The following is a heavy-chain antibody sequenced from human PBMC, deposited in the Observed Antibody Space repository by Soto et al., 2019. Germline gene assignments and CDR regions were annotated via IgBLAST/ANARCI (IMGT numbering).Heavy chain of an antibody. CDR1: GFTFSSYG. D-gene: IGHD4-17*01. V-gene: IGHV3-30*18. J-gene: IGHJ4*02. Sequence: VGSLRLSCAASGFTFSSYGMHWVRQAPGKGLEWVAVISYDGSNKYYADSVKGRFTISRDNSKNTLYLQMNSLRAEDTAVYYCANQYGDYDYFDYWGQGTLVTV. CDR3: ANQYGDYDYFDY. CDR2: ISYDGSNK.